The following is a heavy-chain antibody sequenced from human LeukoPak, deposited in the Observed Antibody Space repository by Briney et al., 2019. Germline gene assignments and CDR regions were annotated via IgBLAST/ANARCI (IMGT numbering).Heavy chain of an antibody. V-gene: IGHV4-39*01. J-gene: IGHJ6*03. CDR2: IYYSGST. D-gene: IGHD5-18*01. CDR3: ARLGIQLWSIKQNYYYYMDV. CDR1: GGSISSSSYY. Sequence: PSETLSLTCTVSGGSISSSSYYWGWIRQPPGKGLEWIGSIYYSGSTYYNPSLKSRVTISVDTSKNQFSLKLSSVTAADTAVYYCARLGIQLWSIKQNYYYYMDVWGKGTTVTVSS.